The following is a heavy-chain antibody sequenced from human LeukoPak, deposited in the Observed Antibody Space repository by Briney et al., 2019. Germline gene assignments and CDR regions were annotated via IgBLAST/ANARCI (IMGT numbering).Heavy chain of an antibody. D-gene: IGHD2-2*01. CDR1: GFTFSSYS. J-gene: IGHJ4*02. V-gene: IGHV3-21*01. CDR2: ISSSSSYI. CDR3: ARFDSVYCSSTSCYELDY. Sequence: PGGSLRLSCAASGFTFSSYSMNWVRQAPGKGLEWVSSISSSSSYIYYADSVKGRFTISRDNAKNSLYPQMNSLRAEDTAVYYCARFDSVYCSSTSCYELDYWGQGTLVTVSS.